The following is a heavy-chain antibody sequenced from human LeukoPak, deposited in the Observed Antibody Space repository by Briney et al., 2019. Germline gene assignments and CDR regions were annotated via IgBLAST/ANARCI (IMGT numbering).Heavy chain of an antibody. CDR3: SRGPENPLNWYFDL. V-gene: IGHV4-61*09. CDR2: VYSSGSA. D-gene: IGHD1-14*01. J-gene: IGHJ2*01. CDR1: GGSISSGRFY. Sequence: SQTLSLTCSVSGGSISSGRFYWNWIRQPAGTGLEWLGHVYSSGSAKYNPSLKSRVTISLDTSKNQFSLKLNSVTADDTAVYYCSRGPENPLNWYFDLLGRGTLVTVSS.